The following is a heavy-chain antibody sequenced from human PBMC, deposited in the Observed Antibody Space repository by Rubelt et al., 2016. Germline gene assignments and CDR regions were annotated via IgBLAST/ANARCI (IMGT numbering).Heavy chain of an antibody. CDR3: ASEVDYGSGSYYTLY. V-gene: IGHV4-4*07. J-gene: IGHJ4*02. D-gene: IGHD3-10*01. Sequence: QVQLQESGPGLVKPSETLSLSRTVSGGSIRSHYWSWIRQPAGKGLEWIGRVYGSGNTNYSPSLKSRVTMSLATSKNQFSLKLSSVIAADTAVYYCASEVDYGSGSYYTLYWGQGTLVSVSS. CDR1: GGSIRSHY. CDR2: VYGSGNT.